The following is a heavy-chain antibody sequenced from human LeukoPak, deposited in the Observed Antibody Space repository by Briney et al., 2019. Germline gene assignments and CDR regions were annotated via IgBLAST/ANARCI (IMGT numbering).Heavy chain of an antibody. CDR2: IGGGEHDT. J-gene: IGHJ5*02. D-gene: IGHD3-16*01. CDR3: AKHGVSFNRRWHWFDP. CDR1: GFTFSEYG. V-gene: IGHV3-23*01. Sequence: PGGSLRLSCAASGFTFSEYGMSWVRQAAGEGLEWVSSIGGGEHDTFYADSVKGGFTISRDNSKNTVSLQLNSLRDEDTAVYFCAKHGVSFNRRWHWFDPWGQGTLLPVSS.